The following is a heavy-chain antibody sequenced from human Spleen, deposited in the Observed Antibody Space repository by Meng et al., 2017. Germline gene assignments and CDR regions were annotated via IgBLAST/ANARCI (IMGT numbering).Heavy chain of an antibody. CDR1: GGSISSYY. V-gene: IGHV4-34*01. D-gene: IGHD3-10*01. CDR3: ARSRVTYYYGSGSQFGY. J-gene: IGHJ4*02. Sequence: GSLRLSCTVSGGSISSYYWSWIRQPPGKGLEWIGEINHSGSTNYNPSLKSRVTISVDTSKNQFSLKLSSVTAADTAVYYCARSRVTYYYGSGSQFGYWGQGTLVTVSS. CDR2: INHSGST.